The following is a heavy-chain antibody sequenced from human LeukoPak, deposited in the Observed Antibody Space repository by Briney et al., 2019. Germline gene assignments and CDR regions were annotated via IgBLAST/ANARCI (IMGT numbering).Heavy chain of an antibody. D-gene: IGHD6-13*01. J-gene: IGHJ3*02. CDR3: ARVIAAAGTRAFDI. V-gene: IGHV1-69*05. CDR1: GGTFSSCA. Sequence: SVKVSCKASGGTFSSCAISWVRQAPGQGLEWMGGIIPIFGTANYAQKLQGRVTMTTDTSTSTAYMELRSLRSDDTAVYYCARVIAAAGTRAFDIWGQGTMVTVSS. CDR2: IIPIFGTA.